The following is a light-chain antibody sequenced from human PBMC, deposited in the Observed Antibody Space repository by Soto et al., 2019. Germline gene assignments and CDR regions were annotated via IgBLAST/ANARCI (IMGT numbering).Light chain of an antibody. J-gene: IGLJ3*02. CDR1: IGAVTSGHC. CDR2: DTT. CDR3: LLSYTGARPIV. V-gene: IGLV7-46*01. Sequence: QAVVTQEPSLTVSPGGTVTLTCASSIGAVTSGHCPFWFQQKPGQAPRTLISDTTNKHSWTPARFSGSLLGGKAALTLSGARPEDEAEYYGLLSYTGARPIVFGGGTKVTVL.